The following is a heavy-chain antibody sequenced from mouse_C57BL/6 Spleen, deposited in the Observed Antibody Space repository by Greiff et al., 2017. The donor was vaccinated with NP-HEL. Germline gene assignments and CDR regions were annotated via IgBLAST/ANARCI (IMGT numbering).Heavy chain of an antibody. J-gene: IGHJ4*01. D-gene: IGHD1-1*01. CDR3: TRLYGSSYDYAMDY. Sequence: QVHVKQPGAELVKPGASVKMSCKASGYTFTSYWITWVKQRPGQGLEWIGDIYPGSGSTNYNEKFKSKATLTVDTSSSTAYMQLSSLTSEDSAVYYCTRLYGSSYDYAMDYWGQGTSVTVSS. V-gene: IGHV1-55*01. CDR2: IYPGSGST. CDR1: GYTFTSYW.